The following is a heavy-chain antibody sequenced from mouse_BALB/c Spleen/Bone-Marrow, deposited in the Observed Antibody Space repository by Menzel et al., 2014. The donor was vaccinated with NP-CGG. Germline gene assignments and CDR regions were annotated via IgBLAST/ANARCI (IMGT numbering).Heavy chain of an antibody. D-gene: IGHD1-2*01. Sequence: EVKLVESGGGLVQPGGSLKLSCAASGFTFSSYTMSWVRQTPEKRLEWVAYISNGGGSTYYPDTVKGRFTISRDNAKNTLCLQMSSLKSEDTAMYYCARRSAATYYFDYWGQGTTLTVSS. CDR1: GFTFSSYT. CDR2: ISNGGGST. CDR3: ARRSAATYYFDY. V-gene: IGHV5-12-2*01. J-gene: IGHJ2*01.